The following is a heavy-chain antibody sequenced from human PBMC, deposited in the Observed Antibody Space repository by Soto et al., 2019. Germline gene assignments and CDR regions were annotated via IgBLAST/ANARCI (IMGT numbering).Heavy chain of an antibody. J-gene: IGHJ4*02. CDR2: VYYSGST. Sequence: SETLSLTCTVCGGSVSSSSYYWGWVRQPPGKGLEWIGSVYYSGSTYYNPSLESRVTISVDKSKNRFSLKLMSLSAADTAVYYCGRLEGLATISYYFDYWGQGALVTVSS. CDR1: GGSVSSSSYY. CDR3: GRLEGLATISYYFDY. D-gene: IGHD3-9*01. V-gene: IGHV4-39*01.